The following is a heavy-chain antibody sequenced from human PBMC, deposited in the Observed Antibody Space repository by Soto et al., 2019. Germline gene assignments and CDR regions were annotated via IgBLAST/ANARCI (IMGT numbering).Heavy chain of an antibody. CDR1: GGSIGSGDYY. V-gene: IGHV4-30-4*01. Sequence: PSETLSLTCTVSGGSIGSGDYYWSWIRQPPGKGLEWIGYIYYSGSTYYNPSLKSRVTISVDTSKNQFSLKLSSVTAADTAVYYCARDYFYCSGGSCYSNYYYYGMDVWGQGTTVTVSS. D-gene: IGHD2-15*01. J-gene: IGHJ6*02. CDR2: IYYSGST. CDR3: ARDYFYCSGGSCYSNYYYYGMDV.